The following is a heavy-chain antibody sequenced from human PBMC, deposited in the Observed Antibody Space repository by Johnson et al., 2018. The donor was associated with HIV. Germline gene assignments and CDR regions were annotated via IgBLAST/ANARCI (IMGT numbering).Heavy chain of an antibody. CDR3: ARVGVDDAFDF. V-gene: IGHV3-66*01. CDR1: GFTVKSNY. Sequence: VQLVESGGGLVQPGGSLRLSCAVSGFTVKSNYINWVRQAPGKGLECVSGIYSGGRTYYADSVKGRFTISRDNSKNTLYLQMNSLRAEDTALYSCARVGVDDAFDFWGQGTMVTVSS. D-gene: IGHD2-15*01. J-gene: IGHJ3*01. CDR2: IYSGGRT.